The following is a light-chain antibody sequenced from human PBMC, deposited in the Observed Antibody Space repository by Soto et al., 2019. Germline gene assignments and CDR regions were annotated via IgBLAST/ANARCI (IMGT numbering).Light chain of an antibody. CDR2: EVS. Sequence: QSALTQPASVSGSPGQSITISCTGTSSDVGGYNYVSWYQQHPGKAPKVVIYEVSNRPSGVSNRFSGSKSGNTASLTISGLQAEDEAYYYCSSYTSSSTWVFGGGTQLTVL. J-gene: IGLJ7*01. CDR1: SSDVGGYNY. CDR3: SSYTSSSTWV. V-gene: IGLV2-14*01.